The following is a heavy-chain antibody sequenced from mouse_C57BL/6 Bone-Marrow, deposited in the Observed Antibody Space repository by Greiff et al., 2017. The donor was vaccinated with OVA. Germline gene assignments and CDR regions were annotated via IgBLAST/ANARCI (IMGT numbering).Heavy chain of an antibody. V-gene: IGHV1-50*01. Sequence: QVQLQQPGAELVKPGASVKLSCKASGYTFTSYWMQWVKQRPGQGLEWIGEIDPSDSYTNYNQKFKGKATLTVDTSSSTAYMQLSSLTSEDSAVYYGARRITWLRRRGDAMDYWGQGTSVTVSS. CDR1: GYTFTSYW. CDR2: IDPSDSYT. J-gene: IGHJ4*01. D-gene: IGHD2-2*01. CDR3: ARRITWLRRRGDAMDY.